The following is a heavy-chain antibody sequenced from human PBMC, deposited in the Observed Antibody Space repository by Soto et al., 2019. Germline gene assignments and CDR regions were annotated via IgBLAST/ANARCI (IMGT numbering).Heavy chain of an antibody. CDR1: GFTFSSYI. J-gene: IGHJ5*02. CDR3: ARDRRGITGTTANPPNWFDP. Sequence: LRLSCAASGFTFSSYIMNWVRQAPVKGLEWVSYISSSSSTIYYADSVKGRFTISRDNAKNSLYLQMNSLRDEDTAVYYCARDRRGITGTTANPPNWFDPWGQGTLVTVSS. V-gene: IGHV3-48*02. CDR2: ISSSSSTI. D-gene: IGHD1-7*01.